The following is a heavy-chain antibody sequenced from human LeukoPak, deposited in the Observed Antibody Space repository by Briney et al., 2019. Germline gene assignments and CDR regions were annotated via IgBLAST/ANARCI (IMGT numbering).Heavy chain of an antibody. Sequence: GGSLRLSCAASGFTFSSYSMNWVRQAPGKGLEWVSSISSSSSYIYYADSVKGRFTISRDNAKNSLYLQMNSLRAEDTAVYYCARDRIAAAGTGGLDYWGQGTLVTVSS. CDR2: ISSSSSYI. CDR1: GFTFSSYS. V-gene: IGHV3-21*04. J-gene: IGHJ4*02. D-gene: IGHD6-13*01. CDR3: ARDRIAAAGTGGLDY.